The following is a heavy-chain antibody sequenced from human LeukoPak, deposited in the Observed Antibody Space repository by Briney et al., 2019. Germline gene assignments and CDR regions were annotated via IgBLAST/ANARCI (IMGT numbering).Heavy chain of an antibody. V-gene: IGHV3-23*01. CDR1: GFTFSSYG. D-gene: IGHD2-21*02. Sequence: PGGTLRLSCAASGFTFSSYGMSWVRQAPGKGLEWVSAISGSGGSTYYADSVKGRFTISRDNSKNTLYLQMNSLRAEDTAVYYCAKDLPWGGDCCDAFDIWGQGTMVTVSS. CDR3: AKDLPWGGDCCDAFDI. J-gene: IGHJ3*02. CDR2: ISGSGGST.